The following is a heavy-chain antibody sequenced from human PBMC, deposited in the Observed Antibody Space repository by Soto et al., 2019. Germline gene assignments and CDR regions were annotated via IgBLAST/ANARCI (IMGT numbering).Heavy chain of an antibody. CDR2: INAGNGNT. D-gene: IGHD6-19*01. Sequence: ASVKVSCKASGYTFTSYAMHWVRQAPGQRLEWMGWINAGNGNTKYSQKFQGRVTITRDTSASTAYMELSSLRSEDMAVYYCARAAIAVAPFDYWGQGTLVTVS. J-gene: IGHJ4*02. V-gene: IGHV1-3*01. CDR1: GYTFTSYA. CDR3: ARAAIAVAPFDY.